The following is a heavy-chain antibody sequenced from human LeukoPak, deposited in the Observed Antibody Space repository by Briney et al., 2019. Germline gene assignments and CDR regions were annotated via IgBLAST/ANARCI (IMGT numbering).Heavy chain of an antibody. Sequence: SETLSLTCTVSGGSISSYYWSWIRQPPGKGLEWIGYIYTSGSTNYNPSLKSRVTISVDTSKNQFSLKLSSVTAADTAVYYCASLGKYYYMDVWGKGTTVTVSS. J-gene: IGHJ6*03. CDR3: ASLGKYYYMDV. D-gene: IGHD7-27*01. CDR1: GGSISSYY. CDR2: IYTSGST. V-gene: IGHV4-4*09.